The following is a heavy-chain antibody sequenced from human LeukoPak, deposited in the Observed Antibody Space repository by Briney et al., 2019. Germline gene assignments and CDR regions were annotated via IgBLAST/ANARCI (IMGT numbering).Heavy chain of an antibody. J-gene: IGHJ4*02. CDR3: ARDHDSSGYYPTHFDY. Sequence: ASVKVSCKASGYTFTSYGISWVRQAPGQGLEWMGWISAYNGNTNYAQKLQGRVTMTTDTSTSTAYMELRSLRSDDTAMYYCARDHDSSGYYPTHFDYWGQGTLVTVSS. CDR1: GYTFTSYG. V-gene: IGHV1-18*01. D-gene: IGHD3-22*01. CDR2: ISAYNGNT.